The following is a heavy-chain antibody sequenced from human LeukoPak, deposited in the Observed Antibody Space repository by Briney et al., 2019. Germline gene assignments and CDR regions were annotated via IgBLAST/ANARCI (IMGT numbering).Heavy chain of an antibody. J-gene: IGHJ4*02. Sequence: SETLSLTCTVSGLSISAYYWSWIRQPPGKGLEWIGYIYSSDNTNYNPSLKSRVTISLDTSKNQFSLKLSSVTTADTAVYFCARRVAVAGTPKASFDYWGQGILVTVSS. D-gene: IGHD6-19*01. V-gene: IGHV4-4*08. CDR3: ARRVAVAGTPKASFDY. CDR1: GLSISAYY. CDR2: IYSSDNT.